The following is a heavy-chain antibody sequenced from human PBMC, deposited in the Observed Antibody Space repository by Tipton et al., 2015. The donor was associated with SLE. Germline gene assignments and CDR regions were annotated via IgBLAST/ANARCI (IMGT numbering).Heavy chain of an antibody. Sequence: TLSLTCTVSGGSISSGGYSWSWIRQHPGKGLEWIGNIYNSGTTYYTPSLKSRLTISIDTSKNQFSLNLTSVTAADTAVYYCARGGYSSIQGLDYWGQGTLVTVSS. CDR1: GGSISSGGYS. D-gene: IGHD6-13*01. V-gene: IGHV4-31*03. CDR2: IYNSGTT. J-gene: IGHJ4*02. CDR3: ARGGYSSIQGLDY.